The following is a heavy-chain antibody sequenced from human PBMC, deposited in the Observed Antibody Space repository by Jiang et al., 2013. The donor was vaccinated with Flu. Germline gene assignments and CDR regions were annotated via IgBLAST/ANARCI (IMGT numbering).Heavy chain of an antibody. V-gene: IGHV1-46*01. CDR3: ARRLDRPYYGMDV. D-gene: IGHD4-11*01. Sequence: KFQGRVTMTRATSTNTDYMELSSLTSEDTAVYYCARRLDRPYYGMDVWGQGTTVTVS. J-gene: IGHJ6*02.